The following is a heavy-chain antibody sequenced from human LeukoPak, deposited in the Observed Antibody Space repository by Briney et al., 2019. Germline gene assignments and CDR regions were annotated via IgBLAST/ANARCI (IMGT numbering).Heavy chain of an antibody. CDR3: AGVGERRDAYNSPHPPYYFDY. V-gene: IGHV6-1*01. J-gene: IGHJ4*02. Sequence: SQTLSLTCAISGDSVSSNSAAWNWIRQSPSRGLEWLGRTYYRSKWYNDYAVSVKSRITINPDTSKNQFSLKLTSVTAADTAVYHCAGVGERRDAYNSPHPPYYFDYWGQGTLVTVSS. CDR2: TYYRSKWYN. CDR1: GDSVSSNSAA. D-gene: IGHD5-24*01.